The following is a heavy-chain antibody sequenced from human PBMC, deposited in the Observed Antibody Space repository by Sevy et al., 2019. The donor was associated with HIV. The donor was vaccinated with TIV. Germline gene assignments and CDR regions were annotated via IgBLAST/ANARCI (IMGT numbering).Heavy chain of an antibody. V-gene: IGHV3-23*01. Sequence: GGSLRLSCAASGFTFSTYAMSWVRQAPGKGLEWVSGISGSGVTTYYADSVKGRFTISRDNSKNTLYLQMNSLTAEDTAVYYCAKAGVRVGDTFDLFYFDYWGQRTLVTVSS. CDR2: ISGSGVTT. J-gene: IGHJ4*02. CDR3: AKAGVRVGDTFDLFYFDY. D-gene: IGHD3-9*01. CDR1: GFTFSTYA.